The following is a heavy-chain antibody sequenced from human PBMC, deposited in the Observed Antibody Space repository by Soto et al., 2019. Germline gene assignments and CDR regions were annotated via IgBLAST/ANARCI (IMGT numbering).Heavy chain of an antibody. V-gene: IGHV1-18*01. CDR2: ISAHNGNT. CDR3: ARGRYGDY. Sequence: QVHLVQSGAEVKKPEASVKVSCKGSGYAFTTYGITWVRQAPGQGLEWMGWISAHNGNTNYAQKLQGRVTVTRDTSTSTAYIELRSLRSDDTAVYYCARGRYGDYWGQGALVTVSS. D-gene: IGHD1-1*01. CDR1: GYAFTTYG. J-gene: IGHJ4*02.